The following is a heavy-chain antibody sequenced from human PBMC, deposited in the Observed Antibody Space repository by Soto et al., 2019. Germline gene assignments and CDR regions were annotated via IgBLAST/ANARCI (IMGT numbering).Heavy chain of an antibody. V-gene: IGHV4-30-2*01. J-gene: IGHJ4*02. CDR3: ARGPPLGY. CDR2: IYHGVST. CDR1: GGSISSGGYS. Sequence: SETLSLTCAVSGGSISSGGYSWSWIRQPPGKGLECIGYIYHGVSTYYNPSLKSRVTISVDRSKNQFSLKLSSVTAADTAVYYCARGPPLGYWGQGTLVTVSS.